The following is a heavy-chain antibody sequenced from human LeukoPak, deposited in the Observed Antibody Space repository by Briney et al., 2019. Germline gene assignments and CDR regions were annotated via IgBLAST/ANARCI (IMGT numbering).Heavy chain of an antibody. D-gene: IGHD3-16*02. CDR1: GYTFTSYY. CDR3: ARADYDYVWGSYRQYYFDY. Sequence: ASVKVSCKASGYTFTSYYMHWVRQAPGQGLEWMGIINPSGGSTSYAQKFPGRVSMTRDTSISTAYMDLSRLRSADTAVYYCARADYDYVWGSYRQYYFDYWGQGTLVTVSS. J-gene: IGHJ4*02. V-gene: IGHV1-46*01. CDR2: INPSGGST.